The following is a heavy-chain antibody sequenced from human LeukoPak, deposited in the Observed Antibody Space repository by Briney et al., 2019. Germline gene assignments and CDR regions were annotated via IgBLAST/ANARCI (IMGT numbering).Heavy chain of an antibody. CDR2: INPNSGGS. D-gene: IGHD3-22*01. V-gene: IGHV1-2*02. CDR3: ARDEARYSSGYYPNWFDP. Sequence: EASVKVPCKASGYTFSDYYMHWVRQAPGQGLEWMGWINPNSGGSNYAQKFQGRVTTTRDTSISTAYMELSRLTSDDTAVYYCARDEARYSSGYYPNWFDPWGQGTLVTVSS. CDR1: GYTFSDYY. J-gene: IGHJ5*02.